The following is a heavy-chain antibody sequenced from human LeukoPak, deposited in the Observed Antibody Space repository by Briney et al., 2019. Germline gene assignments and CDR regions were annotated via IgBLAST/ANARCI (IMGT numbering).Heavy chain of an antibody. D-gene: IGHD6-13*01. CDR3: TRDEAAATN. J-gene: IGHJ4*02. V-gene: IGHV3-7*01. CDR1: GFTFSNYW. Sequence: LAGGSLRLSCAGSGFTFSNYWMSWVRQAPGKGPEWVANIKQDGREKHYVDSVKGRFTISRDNAKSSLYLQMNSLRAEDTAVYYCTRDEAAATNWGQGTLVTVPS. CDR2: IKQDGREK.